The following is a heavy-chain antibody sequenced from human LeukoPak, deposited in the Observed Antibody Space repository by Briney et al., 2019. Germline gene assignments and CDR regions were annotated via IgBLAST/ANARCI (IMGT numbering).Heavy chain of an antibody. J-gene: IGHJ4*02. CDR3: ARVGYYDILTGTDF. V-gene: IGHV1-18*01. Sequence: EASVKVSCKTSGYFFPSYGISWVRQAPGQGLEWIGWITPSNGNTHYAQNFQGRVTVTTDTSTSTVYMELGSLRSDDTAVYYCARVGYYDILTGTDFWGQGTLVTVSS. CDR2: ITPSNGNT. CDR1: GYFFPSYG. D-gene: IGHD3-9*01.